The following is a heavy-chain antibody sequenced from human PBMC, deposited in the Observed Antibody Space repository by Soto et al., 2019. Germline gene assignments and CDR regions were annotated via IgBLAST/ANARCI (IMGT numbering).Heavy chain of an antibody. D-gene: IGHD3-22*01. CDR3: ARLRTHYYDTSGYPGEFDY. Sequence: EVQLVQSGAEVKKPGESLKISCKGSGYSFTSYWIGWVRQMPGKGLEWMGIIYPGDSDTRYSPSFQGQVTISADKSISTAYLQWSSLKASDTAMYYCARLRTHYYDTSGYPGEFDYWGQGTLVTGSS. CDR1: GYSFTSYW. CDR2: IYPGDSDT. J-gene: IGHJ4*02. V-gene: IGHV5-51*01.